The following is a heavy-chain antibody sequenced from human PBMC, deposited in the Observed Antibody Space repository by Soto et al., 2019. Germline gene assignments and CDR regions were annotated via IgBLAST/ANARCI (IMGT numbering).Heavy chain of an antibody. Sequence: QVQLVESGGGVVQPGRSLRLSYAASGFTFSSYGMHWVRQAPGKGLEWVAVISYDGSNKYYADSVKGRFTISRDNSKNTLYLQMNSLRAEDTAVYYCAKLGYCSGGSCYSRVYWGQGTLVTVSS. D-gene: IGHD2-15*01. V-gene: IGHV3-30*18. CDR2: ISYDGSNK. CDR1: GFTFSSYG. CDR3: AKLGYCSGGSCYSRVY. J-gene: IGHJ4*02.